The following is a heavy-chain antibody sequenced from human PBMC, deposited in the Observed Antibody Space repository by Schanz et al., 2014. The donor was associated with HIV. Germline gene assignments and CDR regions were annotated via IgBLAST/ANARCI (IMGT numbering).Heavy chain of an antibody. CDR2: INPHSDNT. Sequence: QVRLVQSGAEVKKPGASVTVSCKTSEKTFSDIDINWVRQGTGQGLEWMAWINPHSDNTGYARKFQGRVTMSRNVPKNTAYMELRGLTSEDTAVYFCARGPDYSSASYKFDYWGQGTPVSVYS. CDR3: ARGPDYSSASYKFDY. J-gene: IGHJ4*02. CDR1: EKTFSDID. D-gene: IGHD4-4*01. V-gene: IGHV1-8*01.